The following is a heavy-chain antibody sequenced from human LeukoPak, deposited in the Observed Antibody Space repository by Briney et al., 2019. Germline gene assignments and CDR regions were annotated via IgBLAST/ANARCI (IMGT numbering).Heavy chain of an antibody. J-gene: IGHJ5*02. V-gene: IGHV3-74*01. CDR1: GFTFSSYW. CDR3: ARLKSVPGSEGS. CDR2: INNGGSTT. D-gene: IGHD6-19*01. Sequence: PGGSLRLSRAASGFTFSSYWMHWVRQGPGKGLVRVSRINNGGSTTDYADSVKGRFTISRDNAKNTLYLQMNSLRAEDTAVYYCARLKSVPGSEGSWGQGTLVTVSS.